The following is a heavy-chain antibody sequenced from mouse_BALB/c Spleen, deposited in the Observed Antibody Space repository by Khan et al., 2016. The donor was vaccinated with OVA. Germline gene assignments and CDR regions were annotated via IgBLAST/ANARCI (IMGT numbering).Heavy chain of an antibody. Sequence: VQLQQSGAELVKPGASVKLSCTASGFNIKDTYMHWVKQRPEQGLEWIGRIDPANGNTKYDPKFQGKDTITAETSSNTAYLQLSSRTSEDIAGYYCARINAWGQGTTLTVSS. CDR2: IDPANGNT. J-gene: IGHJ2*01. CDR3: ARINA. CDR1: GFNIKDTY. V-gene: IGHV14-3*02.